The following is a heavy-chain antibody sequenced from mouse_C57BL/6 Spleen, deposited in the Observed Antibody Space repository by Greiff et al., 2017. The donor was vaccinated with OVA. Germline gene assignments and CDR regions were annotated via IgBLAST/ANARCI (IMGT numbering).Heavy chain of an antibody. J-gene: IGHJ2*01. CDR3: AREETYGYDGAFDY. V-gene: IGHV5-15*01. Sequence: EVKLMESGGGLVQPGGSLKLSCAASGFTFSDYGMAWVRQAPRQGPEWVAFISNLAYSIYYADTVTGRFTLAKENAKNTLYLDMSNLRAEDTAMYDCAREETYGYDGAFDYWGQGTTLTVSS. CDR1: GFTFSDYG. CDR2: ISNLAYSI. D-gene: IGHD2-2*01.